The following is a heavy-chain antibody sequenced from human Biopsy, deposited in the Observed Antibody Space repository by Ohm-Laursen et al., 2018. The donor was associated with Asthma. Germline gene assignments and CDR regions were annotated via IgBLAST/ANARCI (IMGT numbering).Heavy chain of an antibody. J-gene: IGHJ4*02. Sequence: GSLRLSCAAPGFTFGNFWMSWGRQTPGKGLEWVATITGDGSQKFYVDSVTGRFTISRDNSKNSLYLQMNSLRAEDTAVYLCARFVQAEGGVFWGQGTRVTVSP. CDR1: GFTFGNFW. CDR2: ITGDGSQK. V-gene: IGHV3-7*01. CDR3: ARFVQAEGGVF. D-gene: IGHD3-10*02.